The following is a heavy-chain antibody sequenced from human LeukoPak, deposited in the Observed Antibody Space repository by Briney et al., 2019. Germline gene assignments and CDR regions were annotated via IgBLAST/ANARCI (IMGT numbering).Heavy chain of an antibody. CDR2: SHNDGNSV. CDR1: GFTFNRYW. CDR3: ARARFGTAGADY. D-gene: IGHD1-1*01. V-gene: IGHV3-74*01. Sequence: GGSLRLSCAASGFTFNRYWMHWVRQVAGKEVVWVSHSHNDGNSVSYADSVKGRFTVSRDNAKNTLYLQMNSLRAEDTAVYYCARARFGTAGADYWGQGTLVTVSS. J-gene: IGHJ4*02.